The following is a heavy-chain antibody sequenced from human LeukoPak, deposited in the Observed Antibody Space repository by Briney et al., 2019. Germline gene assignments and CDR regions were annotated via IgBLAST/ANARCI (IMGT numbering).Heavy chain of an antibody. D-gene: IGHD3-10*01. CDR2: ISYDGSNK. J-gene: IGHJ4*02. CDR3: ARDGEGYCFDY. V-gene: IGHV3-30*03. Sequence: GGSLRLSCAASGFTFSSYGMHWVRQAPGKGLEWVAVISYDGSNKYYADSVKGRFTISRDNSKNTLYLQMNSLRAEDTAVYYCARDGEGYCFDYWGQGTLVTVSS. CDR1: GFTFSSYG.